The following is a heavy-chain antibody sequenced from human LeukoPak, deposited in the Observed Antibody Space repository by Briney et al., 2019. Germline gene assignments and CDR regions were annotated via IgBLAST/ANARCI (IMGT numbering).Heavy chain of an antibody. CDR1: GYTFTSYD. Sequence: ASVTVSCKASGYTFTSYDINWVRQATGQGLEWMGWMNPNSGNTGYGQKVQGGVTMTRNTSISTAYMELSSLRSEDTAVYYCARDHRSRLNCSSEYYWGQGTLVTVSS. V-gene: IGHV1-8*01. J-gene: IGHJ4*02. CDR3: ARDHRSRLNCSSEYY. D-gene: IGHD2-2*01. CDR2: MNPNSGNT.